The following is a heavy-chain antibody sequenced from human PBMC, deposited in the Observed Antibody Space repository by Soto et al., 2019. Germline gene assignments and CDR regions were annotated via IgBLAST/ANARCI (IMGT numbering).Heavy chain of an antibody. J-gene: IGHJ4*02. CDR1: GGTFSSYA. Sequence: QVQLVQSGAEVKKPGSSVKVSCKASGGTFSSYAISWVRQAPGQGLEWMGGINPIFGTANYAQKFQGRVTITADQSTSTPYMELSSLRSEDTAVYYCARDRSSGGSCYGDYWGQGTLVTVSS. CDR3: ARDRSSGGSCYGDY. CDR2: INPIFGTA. D-gene: IGHD2-15*01. V-gene: IGHV1-69*01.